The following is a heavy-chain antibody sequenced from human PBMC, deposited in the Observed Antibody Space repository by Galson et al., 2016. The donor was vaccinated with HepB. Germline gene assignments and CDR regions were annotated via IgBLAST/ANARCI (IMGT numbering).Heavy chain of an antibody. D-gene: IGHD3-9*01. Sequence: QVQLQESGPGLVKPSQTLSLTCTVSGGSISSGDYYWSWIRQPPGKGLEWIGYIYYSGSPYYNPSLKSRVTISVDTSKNQFSLKLSSVTAADTAVYYCARGDDILTGTYYFDYWGQGTLVTVSS. CDR3: ARGDDILTGTYYFDY. V-gene: IGHV4-30-4*01. CDR2: IYYSGSP. J-gene: IGHJ4*02. CDR1: GGSISSGDYY.